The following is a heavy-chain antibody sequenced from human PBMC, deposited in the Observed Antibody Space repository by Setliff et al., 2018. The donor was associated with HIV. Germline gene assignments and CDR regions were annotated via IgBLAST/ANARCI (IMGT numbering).Heavy chain of an antibody. V-gene: IGHV3-48*01. Sequence: GGSLRLSCVASGFSVTNNYINWVRQAPGKGLEWVSYISMSSHTSVIYSDSVKGRFTISRDNARNSFYLQMNSLRVDDTAVYFCARDKWASGFDFWGHGTLVTVSS. CDR2: ISMSSHTSV. J-gene: IGHJ4*01. D-gene: IGHD1-26*01. CDR3: ARDKWASGFDF. CDR1: GFSVTNNY.